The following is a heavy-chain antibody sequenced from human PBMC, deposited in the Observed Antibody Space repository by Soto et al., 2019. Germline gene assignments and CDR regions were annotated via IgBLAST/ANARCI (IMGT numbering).Heavy chain of an antibody. CDR1: GFTVSSHY. Sequence: EVQLVESGGGLVQPGGSLRLSCATSGFTVSSHYINWVRQAPGKGLAWVSVIYNSGTSFYADSVKGRFTVSRDTAKNSAFLQMSSLRAEDTAVYFCARGTWIVRGLIPDAFDIWGQGTMVTVSS. CDR3: ARGTWIVRGLIPDAFDI. D-gene: IGHD3-10*01. CDR2: IYNSGTS. V-gene: IGHV3-66*01. J-gene: IGHJ3*02.